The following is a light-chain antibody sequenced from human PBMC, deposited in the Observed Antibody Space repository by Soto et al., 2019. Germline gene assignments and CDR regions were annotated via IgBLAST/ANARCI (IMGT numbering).Light chain of an antibody. Sequence: DIVMTQSPVTLTVTPGEPASISCTSSQSLVRSNGYSYLAWYLQKPGQSPQLLIYLASSRASGVSYRLSDSGSGTDFTLKISRVEADDVGVYFCMQALQLPLTFGRGTNVQVK. CDR2: LAS. J-gene: IGKJ4*01. CDR1: QSLVRSNGYSY. V-gene: IGKV2-28*01. CDR3: MQALQLPLT.